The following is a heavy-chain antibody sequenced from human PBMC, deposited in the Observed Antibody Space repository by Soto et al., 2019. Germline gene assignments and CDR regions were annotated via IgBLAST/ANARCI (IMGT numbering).Heavy chain of an antibody. D-gene: IGHD3-16*01. CDR3: ARDIGFMIYGMDV. CDR2: INPNSGGT. CDR1: GYTFTGYY. V-gene: IGHV1-2*02. J-gene: IGHJ6*02. Sequence: ASVKVSCKASGYTFTGYYMHWVRQAPGQGLEWMGWINPNSGGTNYAQKFQGRVTMTRDTSISTAYMELSRLRSDDTAVYYCARDIGFMIYGMDVWGQGTTVTVSS.